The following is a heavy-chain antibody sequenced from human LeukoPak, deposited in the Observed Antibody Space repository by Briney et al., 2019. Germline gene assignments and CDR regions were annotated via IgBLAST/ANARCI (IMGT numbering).Heavy chain of an antibody. CDR2: INPSGGST. J-gene: IGHJ4*02. CDR3: ARPDYYDSSGYYLDY. V-gene: IGHV1-46*01. CDR1: GYTFTSYY. Sequence: ASVKVSCTASGYTFTSYYMHWVRQAPGQGLEWMGIINPSGGSTSYAQKFQGRVTMTRDTSTSTVYMELSSLRSEDTAVYYCARPDYYDSSGYYLDYWGQGTLVTVSS. D-gene: IGHD3-22*01.